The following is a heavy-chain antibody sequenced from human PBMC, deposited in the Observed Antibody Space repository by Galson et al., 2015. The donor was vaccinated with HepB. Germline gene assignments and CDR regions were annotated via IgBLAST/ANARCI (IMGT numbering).Heavy chain of an antibody. D-gene: IGHD3-3*01. V-gene: IGHV3-30-3*01. CDR2: ISYDGSNK. CDR1: GFTFSSYA. J-gene: IGHJ6*02. CDR3: AKDVGWGDFWSGSNGMDV. Sequence: SLRLSCAASGFTFSSYAMHWVRQAPGKGLEWVAVISYDGSNKYYADSVKGRFTISRDNSKNTLYLQMNSLRAEDTAVYYCAKDVGWGDFWSGSNGMDVWGQGTTVTVSS.